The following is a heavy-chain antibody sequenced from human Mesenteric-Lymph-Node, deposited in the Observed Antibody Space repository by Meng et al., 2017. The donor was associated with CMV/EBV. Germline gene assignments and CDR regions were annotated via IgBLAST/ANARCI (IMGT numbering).Heavy chain of an antibody. Sequence: ASVKVSCKASGYTFSSYDIDWVRQATGQGLEWMGWMNPKSNNRGYTQRFQGRVTITRNTSISTAYMELSSLRSEDTAVYYCARTNWNDDEYFDYWGQGTLVTVSS. V-gene: IGHV1-8*01. CDR1: GYTFSSYD. CDR2: MNPKSNNR. D-gene: IGHD1-1*01. J-gene: IGHJ4*02. CDR3: ARTNWNDDEYFDY.